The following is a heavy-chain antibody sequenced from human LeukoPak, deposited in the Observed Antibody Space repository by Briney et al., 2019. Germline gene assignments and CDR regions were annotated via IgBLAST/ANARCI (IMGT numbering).Heavy chain of an antibody. CDR1: GFTFSDYY. CDR2: ISSSGSTI. V-gene: IGHV3-11*04. Sequence: GGSLRLSCAASGFTFSDYYMSWIRQAPGKGLEWVSYISSSGSTIYYADSVKGRFTISRDNAKNSLYLQMNSPRAEDTAVYYCASPDVHCSSTSCYTGYYYYMDVWGKGTTVTVSS. D-gene: IGHD2-2*02. J-gene: IGHJ6*03. CDR3: ASPDVHCSSTSCYTGYYYYMDV.